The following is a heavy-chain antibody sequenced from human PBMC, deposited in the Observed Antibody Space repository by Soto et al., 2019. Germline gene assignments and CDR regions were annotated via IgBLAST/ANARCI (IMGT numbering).Heavy chain of an antibody. V-gene: IGHV5-51*01. CDR3: ARLHWAGTPKADLDV. CDR1: GYSFTIYW. CDR2: IYPRDSDT. D-gene: IGHD1-7*01. Sequence: GESLRISCQTSGYSFTIYWIAWVRQMPGKGLECMGIIYPRDSDTRYTPSFQGQVTISVDKSVSTAYLQWNSLKASDTAMYYCARLHWAGTPKADLDVWGQGTTVTVSS. J-gene: IGHJ6*02.